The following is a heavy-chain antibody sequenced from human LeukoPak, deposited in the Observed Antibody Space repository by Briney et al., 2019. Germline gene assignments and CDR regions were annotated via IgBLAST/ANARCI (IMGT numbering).Heavy chain of an antibody. V-gene: IGHV3-23*01. Sequence: GGSLRLSCAASGFTFSSYGMSWVRQAPGKGLEWVSGINNSGDRTFYADSVKGRFTISRDNSKNTLYLQMHSLRGEDTAVYYCAKEPLREGGTYFDYWGQGNLVTVSS. CDR2: INNSGDRT. CDR1: GFTFSSYG. D-gene: IGHD5-24*01. J-gene: IGHJ4*02. CDR3: AKEPLREGGTYFDY.